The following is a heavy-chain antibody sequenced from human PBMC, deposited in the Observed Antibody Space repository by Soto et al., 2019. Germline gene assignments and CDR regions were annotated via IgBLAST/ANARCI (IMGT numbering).Heavy chain of an antibody. CDR2: IYHSGST. Sequence: SETLSLTCAVSSGSISSSYWWSWVRQPPGKGLEWIGEIYHSGSTNYNPSLKSRVTISVDKSKNQFSLKLSSVTAADTAVYYCASLIICSGGSCYSRYFDYWGQGTLVTVSS. CDR3: ASLIICSGGSCYSRYFDY. J-gene: IGHJ4*02. D-gene: IGHD2-15*01. CDR1: SGSISSSYW. V-gene: IGHV4-4*02.